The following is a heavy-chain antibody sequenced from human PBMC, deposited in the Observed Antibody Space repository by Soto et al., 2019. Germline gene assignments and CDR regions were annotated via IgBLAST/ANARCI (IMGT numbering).Heavy chain of an antibody. J-gene: IGHJ5*02. CDR3: AKGGWLDD. V-gene: IGHV3-7*03. CDR1: GVSFSGYW. Sequence: PGGALGLCCSASGVSFSGYWMSWVRQAPGKGLEWVANINEDGSQKNYVDSVGGRFTISRDNTQNSLFLQMNSLRPEDTAVFYCAKGGWLDDWGPGTLVTVSS. CDR2: INEDGSQK.